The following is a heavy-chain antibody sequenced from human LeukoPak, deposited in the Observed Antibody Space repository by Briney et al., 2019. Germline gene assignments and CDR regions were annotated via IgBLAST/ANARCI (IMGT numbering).Heavy chain of an antibody. CDR1: GFTFSSYG. CDR3: ARGWRYFGRSSSWLDY. J-gene: IGHJ4*02. V-gene: IGHV3-30*02. CDR2: IRYDGSNK. Sequence: GGSLRLSCAASGFTFSSYGMHWVRQAPGKGLEWVAFIRYDGSNKYYADSVKGRFTISRDNSKNTLYLQMNSLRAEDTAVYYCARGWRYFGRSSSWLDYGGQGTLVTVSS. D-gene: IGHD6-13*01.